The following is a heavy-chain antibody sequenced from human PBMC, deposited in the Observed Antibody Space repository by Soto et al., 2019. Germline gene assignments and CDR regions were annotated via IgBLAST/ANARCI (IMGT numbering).Heavy chain of an antibody. CDR1: GFSLSTSGVG. CDR3: AHGSRDLGSYLSRFDP. J-gene: IGHJ5*02. D-gene: IGHD3-10*01. V-gene: IGHV2-5*02. CDR2: IYWDDDK. Sequence: SGPTLVNPTQTLTLTCTFSGFSLSTSGVGVGWIRQPPGRALEWVALIYWDDDKRYSPSLTSRLTITKATSKNQVVLTMTNVDPVDTATYYCAHGSRDLGSYLSRFDPWGQGTLVTVSS.